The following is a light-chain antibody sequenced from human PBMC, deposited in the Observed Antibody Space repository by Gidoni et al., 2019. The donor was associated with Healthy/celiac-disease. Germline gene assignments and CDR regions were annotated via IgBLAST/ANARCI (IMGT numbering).Light chain of an antibody. CDR2: VAA. J-gene: IGKJ2*01. CDR1: QSVSSSY. V-gene: IGKV3-20*01. CDR3: QQYGSAPPRYT. Sequence: EMVLTQSTGTLSLSPGERATLSCRASQSVSSSYLAWYQQKPGQAPRLLIYVAAIRATGIPDRFSGSGSGTDFTLTISRLEPEDFAVYYCQQYGSAPPRYTFG.